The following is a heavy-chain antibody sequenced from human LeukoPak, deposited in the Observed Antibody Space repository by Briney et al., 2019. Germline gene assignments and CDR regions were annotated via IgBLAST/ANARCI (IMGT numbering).Heavy chain of an antibody. CDR2: ISGSGGST. V-gene: IGHV3-23*01. J-gene: IGHJ6*03. CDR3: ARGGSRDYYYMDV. Sequence: GGSLRLSCAASGFTFSSYAMSWVRQAPGEGLEWVSAISGSGGSTYYADSVKGRFTISRDNSKNTLYLQMNSLRAEDTAVYYCARGGSRDYYYMDVWGKGTTVTVSS. CDR1: GFTFSSYA.